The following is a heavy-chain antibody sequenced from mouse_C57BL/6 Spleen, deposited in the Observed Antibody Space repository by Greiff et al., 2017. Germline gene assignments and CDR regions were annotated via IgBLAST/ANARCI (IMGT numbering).Heavy chain of an antibody. CDR3: TRGGSSGPYFDY. J-gene: IGHJ2*01. CDR2: ISSGGDYI. V-gene: IGHV5-9-1*02. Sequence: EVQLVESGEGLVKPGGSLKLSCAASGFTFSSYAMSWVRQTPEKRLEWVAYISSGGDYIYYADTVKGRFTISRDNARNTLYLQMSSLKSEDTAMYYCTRGGSSGPYFDYWGQGTTLTVSS. D-gene: IGHD3-2*02. CDR1: GFTFSSYA.